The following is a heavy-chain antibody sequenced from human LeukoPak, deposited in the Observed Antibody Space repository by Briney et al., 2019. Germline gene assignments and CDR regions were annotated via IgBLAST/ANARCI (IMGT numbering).Heavy chain of an antibody. CDR3: ARSLDSTGY. CDR1: GFTFSSYS. D-gene: IGHD3-22*01. V-gene: IGHV3-48*04. Sequence: PGGSLGLSCAASGFTFSSYSMNWVRQAPGKGLEWVSYISSSSSTIYYADSVKGRFTISRDNAKNSLYLQMNSLRAEDTAVYYCARSLDSTGYWGQGTLVTVSS. J-gene: IGHJ4*02. CDR2: ISSSSSTI.